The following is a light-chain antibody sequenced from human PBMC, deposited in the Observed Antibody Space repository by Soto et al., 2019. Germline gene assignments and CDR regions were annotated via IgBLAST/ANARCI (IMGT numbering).Light chain of an antibody. CDR2: EVR. Sequence: QSALTQPASVSGSPGQSITVSCTGTNTDVGGYNYVSWYQHRPGKAPRLMIYEVRNRLSGVSNRFSGSKSGNTASLTISGLQSEDEADYYCSSFTNSLTLVFGGGTKVTVL. V-gene: IGLV2-14*01. CDR1: NTDVGGYNY. CDR3: SSFTNSLTLV. J-gene: IGLJ3*02.